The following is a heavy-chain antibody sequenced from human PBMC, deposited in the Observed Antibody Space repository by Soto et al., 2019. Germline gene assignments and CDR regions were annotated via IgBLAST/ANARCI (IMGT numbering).Heavy chain of an antibody. CDR1: GYTFTSYD. D-gene: IGHD3-3*01. CDR3: ARGGFDFWSGYYWFDP. V-gene: IGHV1-8*01. CDR2: MNPNSGNT. J-gene: IGHJ5*02. Sequence: ASVKVSCKASGYTFTSYDINWVRQATGQGLEWMGWMNPNSGNTGYAQKFQGRVTMTRNTSISTAYMELSSLRSEDTAVYYCARGGFDFWSGYYWFDPWGQGTLVTVSS.